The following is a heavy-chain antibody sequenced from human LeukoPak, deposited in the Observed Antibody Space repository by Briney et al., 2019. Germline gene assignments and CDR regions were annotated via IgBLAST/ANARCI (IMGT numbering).Heavy chain of an antibody. D-gene: IGHD6-6*01. CDR2: ISWNSGSI. Sequence: GGSLRLSCEASGFTFSRYWMHWVRQAPGKGLEWVSGISWNSGSIGYADSVKGRFTISRDNAKNSLFLQMNSLRAEDMAVYYCAKGYSSSYTAYMDVWGKGTTVTVSS. CDR3: AKGYSSSYTAYMDV. J-gene: IGHJ6*03. V-gene: IGHV3-9*03. CDR1: GFTFSRYW.